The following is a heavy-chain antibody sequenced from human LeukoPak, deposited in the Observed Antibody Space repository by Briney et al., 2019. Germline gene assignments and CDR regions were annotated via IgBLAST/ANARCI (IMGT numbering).Heavy chain of an antibody. V-gene: IGHV1-69*04. CDR2: PILGIA. CDR3: ARDPDAITMVRGGKFDY. D-gene: IGHD3-10*01. Sequence: PILGIANYAQKFQGRVTITADKSTSTAYMELSSLRSEDTAVYYCARDPDAITMVRGGKFDYWGQGTLVTVSS. J-gene: IGHJ4*02.